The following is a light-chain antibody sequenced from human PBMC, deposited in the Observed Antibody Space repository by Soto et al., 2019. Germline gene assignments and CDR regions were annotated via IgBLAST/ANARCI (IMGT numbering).Light chain of an antibody. Sequence: DIQMTQSQSSLFAYVGDKVTSTCRPSQSISSSLNGYRQKPGKAPDLLLYPESNLQSGVPSRFSGSGSGTDFTLRISSLQPEDFATYYCQQSYSSPQMYTFGQGTKLEIK. J-gene: IGKJ2*01. V-gene: IGKV1-39*01. CDR1: QSISSS. CDR2: PES. CDR3: QQSYSSPQMYT.